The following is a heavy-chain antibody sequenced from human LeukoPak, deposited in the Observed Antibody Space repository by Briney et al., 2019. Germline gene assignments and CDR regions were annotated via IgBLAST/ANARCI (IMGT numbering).Heavy chain of an antibody. CDR2: INPNSGGT. V-gene: IGHV1-2*02. J-gene: IGHJ4*02. Sequence: ASVTVSFTASGYTFTGYYMHWVRQAPGQGLEWMGWINPNSGGTNYAQKFQGRVTMTRDTSISTAYMELSRLRSDDTAVYYCARGYRYCGGDCYSWWGQGTLVTVSS. D-gene: IGHD2-21*02. CDR1: GYTFTGYY. CDR3: ARGYRYCGGDCYSW.